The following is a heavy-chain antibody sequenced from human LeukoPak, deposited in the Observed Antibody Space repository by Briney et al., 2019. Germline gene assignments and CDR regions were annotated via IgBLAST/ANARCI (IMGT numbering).Heavy chain of an antibody. V-gene: IGHV3-21*01. Sequence: GGSLRLSCAASGFTFSSYSMNWVRQAPGKGLEWVSSISSSSSYIYYADSVKGRFTISRDNAKNSLYLQMNSLRAEDTAVYYCARVEGRNYYGSGSYFDYWGQGTLVTVSS. CDR2: ISSSSSYI. CDR3: ARVEGRNYYGSGSYFDY. J-gene: IGHJ4*02. D-gene: IGHD3-10*01. CDR1: GFTFSSYS.